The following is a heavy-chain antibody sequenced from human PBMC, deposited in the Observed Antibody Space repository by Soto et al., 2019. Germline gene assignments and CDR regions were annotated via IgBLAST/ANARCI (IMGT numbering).Heavy chain of an antibody. CDR1: GVSVSRGRYY. CDR3: ARNGTYSRSLSQYSGMDG. J-gene: IGHJ6*02. D-gene: IGHD6-13*01. V-gene: IGHV4-61*01. CDR2: IYYSGST. Sequence: XETLVLTGPVSGVSVSRGRYYWSWIRQRPGKGLEWIGYIYYSGSTNYNPSLKSRVTISVDTSKNQFSLKLSSVTAADTAVYYCARNGTYSRSLSQYSGMDGWGQGNTFTVSS.